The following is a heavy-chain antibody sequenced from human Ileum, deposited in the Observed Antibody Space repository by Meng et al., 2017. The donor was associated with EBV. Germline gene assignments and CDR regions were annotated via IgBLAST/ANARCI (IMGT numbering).Heavy chain of an antibody. Sequence: HVQVPEPGPGLVQPSQSLSLSCVISGYSVSSDKTAWNWIRQSPSRGLEWLGRTYRRSRWYYDYALSVKSRINISPDTSKNQVSLQLNSVTDEDTGIYYCATSRIAKFDRWGQGTLVTVSS. J-gene: IGHJ5*02. CDR2: TYRRSRWYY. CDR3: ATSRIAKFDR. CDR1: GYSVSSDKTA. V-gene: IGHV6-1*01.